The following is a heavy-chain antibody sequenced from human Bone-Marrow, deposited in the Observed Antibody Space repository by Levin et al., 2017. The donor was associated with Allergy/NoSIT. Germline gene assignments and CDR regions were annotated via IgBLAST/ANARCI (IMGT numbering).Heavy chain of an antibody. CDR1: GFTFSSYA. Sequence: GESLKISCAASGFTFSSYAMHWVRQAPGKGLEWVAVISYDGSNKYYADSVKGRFTISRDNSKNTLYLQMNSLRAEDTAVYYCARDSSGYSDAFDIWGQGTMVTVSS. CDR2: ISYDGSNK. CDR3: ARDSSGYSDAFDI. V-gene: IGHV3-30-3*01. D-gene: IGHD3-22*01. J-gene: IGHJ3*02.